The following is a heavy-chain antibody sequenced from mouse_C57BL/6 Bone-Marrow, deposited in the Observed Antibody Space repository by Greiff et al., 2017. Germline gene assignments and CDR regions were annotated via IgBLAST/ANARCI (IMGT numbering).Heavy chain of an antibody. V-gene: IGHV5-4*01. Sequence: EVQGVESGGGLVKPGGSLKLSCAASGFTFSSYAMSWVRQTPEKRLEWVATISDGGSYTYYPDNVKGRFTISRDNAKNNLYLQMSHLKSEDTAMYYCARDYGSSYGYVDYGGQGTTLTVTS. D-gene: IGHD1-1*01. CDR3: ARDYGSSYGYVDY. CDR1: GFTFSSYA. CDR2: ISDGGSYT. J-gene: IGHJ2*01.